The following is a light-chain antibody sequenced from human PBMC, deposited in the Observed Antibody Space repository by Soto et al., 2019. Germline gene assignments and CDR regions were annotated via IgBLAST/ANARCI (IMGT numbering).Light chain of an antibody. Sequence: QSVLTQPPSVSGAPGQRVTISCTGSSSNIGAPYDVHWYQQAPGTAPKLLIYGNNNRPSGVPDRFSGSKSGTSASLAITGLQAKDEADYYCQSYDTSLSGSVFGGGTKLTVL. CDR3: QSYDTSLSGSV. CDR1: SSNIGAPYD. J-gene: IGLJ2*01. CDR2: GNN. V-gene: IGLV1-40*01.